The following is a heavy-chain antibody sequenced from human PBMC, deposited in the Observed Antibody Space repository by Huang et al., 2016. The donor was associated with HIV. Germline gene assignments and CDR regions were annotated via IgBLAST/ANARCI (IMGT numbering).Heavy chain of an antibody. V-gene: IGHV3-30*18. D-gene: IGHD5-18*01. CDR3: AKDTRKTAPYYFYGMDV. CDR1: GFNFGIYA. Sequence: QVHLVVSGGGVVQPGRSLRLSCAASGFNFGIYAMHWVRQAPGKGLEWVAVISYDGSNKYYADSVKGRFTISRDNSQNTLYLQLNSLRAEDTALYYCAKDTRKTAPYYFYGMDVWGQGTTVTVSS. CDR2: ISYDGSNK. J-gene: IGHJ6*02.